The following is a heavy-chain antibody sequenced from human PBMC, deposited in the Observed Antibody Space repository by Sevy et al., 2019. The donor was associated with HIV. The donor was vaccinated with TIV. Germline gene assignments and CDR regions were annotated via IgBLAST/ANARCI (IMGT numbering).Heavy chain of an antibody. J-gene: IGHJ4*02. D-gene: IGHD1-26*01. CDR2: ISGGGGTT. CDR1: GFTFRSYD. Sequence: GGSLRLSCAASGFTFRSYDMTWVRQAPGKGLEWVSVISGGGGTTYYADSVKGRPTISRDNTKNTLYLQMNSLRAEDTAVYYCAKALSGTGSYDYWGQGTLVTVSS. V-gene: IGHV3-23*01. CDR3: AKALSGTGSYDY.